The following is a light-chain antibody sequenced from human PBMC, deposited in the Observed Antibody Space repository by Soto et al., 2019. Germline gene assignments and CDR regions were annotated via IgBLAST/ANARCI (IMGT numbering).Light chain of an antibody. CDR1: QSLNRD. CDR2: GAS. J-gene: IGKJ5*01. CDR3: QHYNDRPIP. V-gene: IGKV3-15*01. Sequence: QSPATLSVTQGERATLSCRASQSLNRDLAWYQQRPGQSPRLLIFGASIRAAGIPARFSGSGSGTEFSLSIHSLQSEDFALYFCQHYNDRPIPFG.